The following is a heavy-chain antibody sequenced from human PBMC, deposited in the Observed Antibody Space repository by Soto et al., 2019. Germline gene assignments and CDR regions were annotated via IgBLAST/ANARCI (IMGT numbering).Heavy chain of an antibody. CDR2: INPNSGGT. D-gene: IGHD2-15*01. CDR1: GYTFTGYY. V-gene: IGHV1-2*02. CDR3: ARDGGYCSGGSCYSYYYYYGMDV. Sequence: GASVKVSCKASGYTFTGYYMHWVRQAPGQGLEWMGWINPNSGGTNYAQKFQGRVTMTRDTSISTAYMELSRLRSDDTAVYYCARDGGYCSGGSCYSYYYYYGMDVWGQGTTVTVSS. J-gene: IGHJ6*02.